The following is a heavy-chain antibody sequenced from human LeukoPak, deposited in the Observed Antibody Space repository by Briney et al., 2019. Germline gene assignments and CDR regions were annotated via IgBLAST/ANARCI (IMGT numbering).Heavy chain of an antibody. CDR2: TYYRSKWYN. CDR3: TSGYSYDLFDY. V-gene: IGHV6-1*01. J-gene: IGHJ4*02. D-gene: IGHD5-18*01. CDR1: GDSVSSNSAG. Sequence: SQTLSLTCAISGDSVSSNSAGWNWLRQSPSRGLEWLGRTYYRSKWYNDDALSVKSRITINPDTSKNQFSLKLSSVTAADTAVFYCTSGYSYDLFDYWGQGTLVTVSS.